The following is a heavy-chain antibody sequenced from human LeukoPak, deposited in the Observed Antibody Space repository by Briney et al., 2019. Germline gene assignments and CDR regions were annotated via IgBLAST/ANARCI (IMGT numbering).Heavy chain of an antibody. CDR1: GFTFSDYY. Sequence: PGGSLRLSCAASGFTFSDYYMSWIRQAPGKGLEWVSYISSSGSTIYYADSVKGRFTISRDNAKNSLYLQMNSLGAEDTAVYYCARADSYGYIGVFGYWGQGTLVTVSS. D-gene: IGHD5-18*01. J-gene: IGHJ4*02. CDR2: ISSSGSTI. CDR3: ARADSYGYIGVFGY. V-gene: IGHV3-11*04.